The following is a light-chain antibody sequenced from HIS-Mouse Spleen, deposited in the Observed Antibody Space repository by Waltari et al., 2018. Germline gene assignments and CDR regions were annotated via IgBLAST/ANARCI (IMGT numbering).Light chain of an antibody. J-gene: IGLJ3*02. CDR1: ALPKQY. CDR2: KDS. CDR3: QSADSSGTGWV. V-gene: IGLV3-25*03. Sequence: SYELTQPPSVSVSPGQTARITCSGDALPKQYAYWYQQKPGQAPVLVINKDSERPSGVPGRFSGSSSGTTVTLTISGVQAEDEADYYCQSADSSGTGWVFGGGTKLTVL.